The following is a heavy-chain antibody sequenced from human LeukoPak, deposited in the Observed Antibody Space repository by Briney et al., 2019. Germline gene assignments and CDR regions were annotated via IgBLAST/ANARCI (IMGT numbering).Heavy chain of an antibody. CDR3: ARVGYEIAVVKGAFDC. J-gene: IGHJ4*02. V-gene: IGHV3-7*01. CDR2: IKQDGSEK. Sequence: GGSLRPSCAASGFTFSSYWMSWVRQAPGKGLEWVANIKQDGSEKYYVDSVKGRFTISRDNAKNSLYLQMNSLRAEDTAVYYCARVGYEIAVVKGAFDCWGQGTLVTVSS. D-gene: IGHD6-19*01. CDR1: GFTFSSYW.